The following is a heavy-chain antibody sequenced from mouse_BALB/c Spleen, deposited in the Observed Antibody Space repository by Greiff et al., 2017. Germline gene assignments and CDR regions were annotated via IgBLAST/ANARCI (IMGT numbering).Heavy chain of an antibody. CDR1: GFTFSSYA. D-gene: IGHD2-4*01. Sequence: EVKLMESGGGLVKPGGSLKLSCAASGFTFSSYAMSWVRQTPEKRLEWVASISSGGSTYYPDSVKGRFTISRDNARNILYLQMSSLRSEDTAMYYCAREDGITIAYWGQGTLVTVSA. CDR2: ISSGGST. J-gene: IGHJ3*01. V-gene: IGHV5-6-5*01. CDR3: AREDGITIAY.